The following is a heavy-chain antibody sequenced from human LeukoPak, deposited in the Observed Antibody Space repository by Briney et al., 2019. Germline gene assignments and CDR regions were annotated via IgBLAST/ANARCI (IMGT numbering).Heavy chain of an antibody. J-gene: IGHJ4*02. V-gene: IGHV3-30*04. CDR3: ARTDRGYSYGYLDY. CDR2: ISYDGSNK. CDR1: GFTFSSYA. D-gene: IGHD5-18*01. Sequence: GGSLRLSCAASGFTFSSYAMHWVRQAPGKGLEWVAVISYDGSNKYYADSVKGRFTISRDNSKNTLYLQMNSLRAEDTAVYYCARTDRGYSYGYLDYWGQGTLVTVSS.